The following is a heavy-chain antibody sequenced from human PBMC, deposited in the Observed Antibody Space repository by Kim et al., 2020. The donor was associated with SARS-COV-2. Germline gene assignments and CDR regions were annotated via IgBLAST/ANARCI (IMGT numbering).Heavy chain of an antibody. CDR2: IGSGGNI. J-gene: IGHJ4*02. CDR1: GFTFSSSH. D-gene: IGHD6-13*01. Sequence: GGSLRLSCAASGFTFSSSHLNWVRQAPGKGLEWISYIGSGGNIYYADSVKGRFTISRDNTKNSLLLQMNSLRTDDTAVYYCATDSIWAFDYWPQGTLVTV. V-gene: IGHV3-48*04. CDR3: ATDSIWAFDY.